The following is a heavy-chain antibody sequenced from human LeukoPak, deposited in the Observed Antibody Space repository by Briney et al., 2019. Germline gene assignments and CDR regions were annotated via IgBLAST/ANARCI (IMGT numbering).Heavy chain of an antibody. Sequence: ASVKVSCKASGYTFTSYDINWVRQATGQGLEWMGWMNPNSGNTGYAQKFQGRVTMTRNTSISTAYMELSSLRSEDTAVYYCARVERWFGEFPHYWGQGTLVTVSS. CDR1: GYTFTSYD. CDR3: ARVERWFGEFPHY. J-gene: IGHJ4*02. V-gene: IGHV1-8*01. D-gene: IGHD3-10*01. CDR2: MNPNSGNT.